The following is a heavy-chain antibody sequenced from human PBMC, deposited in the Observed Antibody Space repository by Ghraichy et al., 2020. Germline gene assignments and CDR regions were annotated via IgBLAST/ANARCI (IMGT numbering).Heavy chain of an antibody. J-gene: IGHJ5*02. CDR1: GYTFSSYA. Sequence: ASVKVSCKASGYTFSSYAMNWVRQAPGQGLEWMGWINTNTGNPTYAQGFTGRFVFSLDTSVSTAYLQISSLKAEDSAVYYCAGEGGGGYGDSRFDPWGQGTLVTVSS. V-gene: IGHV7-4-1*02. D-gene: IGHD4-17*01. CDR3: AGEGGGGYGDSRFDP. CDR2: INTNTGNP.